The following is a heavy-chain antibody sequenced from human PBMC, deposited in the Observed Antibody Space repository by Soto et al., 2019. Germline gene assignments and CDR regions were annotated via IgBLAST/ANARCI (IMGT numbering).Heavy chain of an antibody. CDR3: AKTLPHPYYLDGSGYPSAFDH. CDR1: GFAFTSYA. CDR2: ISGSGGST. J-gene: IGHJ4*02. Sequence: PGGSLRLCYAASGFAFTSYAMSWVRLAPGKGLQWVSSISGSGGSTYYADSVKGRYTISRDNSKNTLYLQMSSLRAEDTAVYYCAKTLPHPYYLDGSGYPSAFDHWGQGTLVTVSS. V-gene: IGHV3-23*01. D-gene: IGHD3-22*01.